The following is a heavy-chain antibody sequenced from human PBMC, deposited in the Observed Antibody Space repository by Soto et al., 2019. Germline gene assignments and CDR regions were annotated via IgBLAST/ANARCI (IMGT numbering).Heavy chain of an antibody. CDR1: GGSISSGGYS. J-gene: IGHJ4*02. CDR3: ARGNTVTQNPLAY. CDR2: IYHSGST. V-gene: IGHV4-30-2*01. Sequence: SETLSLTCAVSGGSISSGGYSWSWIRQPPGKGLEWIGYIYHSGSTYYNPSLKSRVTISVDRSKNQFSLKLSSVTAADTAVYYCARGNTVTQNPLAYWGQGTLVTVSS. D-gene: IGHD4-4*01.